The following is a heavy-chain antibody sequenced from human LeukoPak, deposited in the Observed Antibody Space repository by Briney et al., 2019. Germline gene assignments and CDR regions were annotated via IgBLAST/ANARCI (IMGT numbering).Heavy chain of an antibody. CDR3: ARGDYALDL. V-gene: IGHV4-34*01. CDR2: INHSGST. D-gene: IGHD4-17*01. J-gene: IGHJ2*01. Sequence: SETLSLTCAVYGGSFSGYYWSWLRQRPGKGLEWIGEINHSGSTNYNPSLKSRVTISVDTSKNQFSLKLSSVTAADTAVYYCARGDYALDLWGRGTLVTVSS. CDR1: GGSFSGYY.